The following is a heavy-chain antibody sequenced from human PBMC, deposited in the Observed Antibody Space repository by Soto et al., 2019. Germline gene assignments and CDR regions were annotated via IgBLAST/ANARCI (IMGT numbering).Heavy chain of an antibody. D-gene: IGHD5-18*01. Sequence: EVQLLESGGGLVQPGGSLRLSCAASGFTFSSYAMSWVRQAPGKGLEWVSAISGSGGSTYYADSVKVRFTISRDNSKNTLYLQMNRLRAEDTAVYYCAKNGYSYGPFGYWGQGTLVTVSS. V-gene: IGHV3-23*01. CDR2: ISGSGGST. CDR1: GFTFSSYA. CDR3: AKNGYSYGPFGY. J-gene: IGHJ4*02.